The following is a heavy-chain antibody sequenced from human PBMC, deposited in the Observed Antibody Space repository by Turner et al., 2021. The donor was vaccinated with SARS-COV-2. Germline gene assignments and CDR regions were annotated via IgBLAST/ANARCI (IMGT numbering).Heavy chain of an antibody. CDR1: GFTFISYA. Sequence: EVQLLESGGGLVQPGGSLRLSCAASGFTFISYAMSWVRQAPGKGLEWVSAISGSGGSTYYADSVKGRFTISRDNSKNTLYLQMNSLRAEDTAVYYCARGTYYYDSSVYSGTNWFDPWGQGTLVTVSS. D-gene: IGHD3-22*01. CDR3: ARGTYYYDSSVYSGTNWFDP. CDR2: ISGSGGST. J-gene: IGHJ5*02. V-gene: IGHV3-23*01.